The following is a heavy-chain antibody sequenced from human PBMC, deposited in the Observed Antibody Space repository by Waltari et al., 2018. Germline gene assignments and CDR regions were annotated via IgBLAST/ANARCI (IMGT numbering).Heavy chain of an antibody. D-gene: IGHD3-10*01. V-gene: IGHV3-30-3*01. CDR2: ISYDGSNK. CDR3: TRAPEDYYGSGTDY. Sequence: QVQLVESGGGVVQPGRSLRLACAASGFTFSRYAMHWVRQAPGKGLEWVAVISYDGSNKYYADSVKGRFTISRDNSKNTLYLQMNSLRAEDTAVYYCTRAPEDYYGSGTDYWGQGTLVTVSS. CDR1: GFTFSRYA. J-gene: IGHJ4*02.